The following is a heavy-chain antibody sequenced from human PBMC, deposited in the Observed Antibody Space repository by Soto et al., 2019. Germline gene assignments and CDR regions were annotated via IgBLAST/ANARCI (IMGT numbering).Heavy chain of an antibody. J-gene: IGHJ6*02. V-gene: IGHV1-69*13. CDR3: ARGTRDCSTTSCYSPQGYYRHDMGV. CDR1: GGTFSSYA. D-gene: IGHD2-2*01. Sequence: SVKVSCKASGGTFSSYAISWVRQAPGQGLEWMGGIIPMFGSATYGQKFRGRVTITADESTSTAYMDLSSLRSEDSALYYCARGTRDCSTTSCYSPQGYYRHDMGVWGPGTTVTSP. CDR2: IIPMFGSA.